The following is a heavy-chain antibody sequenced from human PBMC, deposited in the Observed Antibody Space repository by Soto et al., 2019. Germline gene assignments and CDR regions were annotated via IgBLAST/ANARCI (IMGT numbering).Heavy chain of an antibody. J-gene: IGHJ4*02. Sequence: PGESLKISCKASGYSFTNYWIGSVRQMPGEGLEWMGTIYPGVSDTRYSPSFEGQVAFSVDTSINTAYLHWTSLKASDTAIYYCAVQHPLYSSAWYSWGQGTVVTVSS. V-gene: IGHV5-51*01. CDR2: IYPGVSDT. CDR3: AVQHPLYSSAWYS. D-gene: IGHD5-18*01. CDR1: GYSFTNYW.